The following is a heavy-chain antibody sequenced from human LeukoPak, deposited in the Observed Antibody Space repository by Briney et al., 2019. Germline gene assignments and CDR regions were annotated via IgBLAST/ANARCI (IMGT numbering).Heavy chain of an antibody. J-gene: IGHJ4*02. CDR2: IYHSGST. V-gene: IGHV4-4*02. CDR3: ARGDYYGSGSYSDY. D-gene: IGHD3-10*01. CDR1: GGSISSSNW. Sequence: SGTLSLTCAVSGGSISSSNWWSWVRQPPGKGLEWIGEIYHSGSTNYNPSLKSRVTISVDTSKNQFSLELNSVTAADTAVYYCARGDYYGSGSYSDYWGQGTLVTVSS.